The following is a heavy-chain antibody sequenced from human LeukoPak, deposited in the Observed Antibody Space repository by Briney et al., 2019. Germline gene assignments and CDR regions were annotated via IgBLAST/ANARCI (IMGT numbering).Heavy chain of an antibody. CDR3: ARAHCSSTSCYPTAAAGRSFLY. J-gene: IGHJ4*02. Sequence: ASVKVSCKASGYTFTGYYMHWVRQAPGQGLEWMGWINPNSGGTNYAQKFQGRVTMTRDTSISTAYMELSRLRSDDTAVYYCARAHCSSTSCYPTAAAGRSFLYWGPGTLVTVSS. D-gene: IGHD2-2*01. CDR2: INPNSGGT. CDR1: GYTFTGYY. V-gene: IGHV1-2*02.